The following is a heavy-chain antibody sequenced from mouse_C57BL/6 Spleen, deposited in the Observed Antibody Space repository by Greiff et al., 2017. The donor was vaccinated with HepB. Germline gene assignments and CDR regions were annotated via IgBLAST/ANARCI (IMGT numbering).Heavy chain of an antibody. CDR1: GYTFTDYY. J-gene: IGHJ3*01. CDR3: ARYGLLYGSSYAFAY. V-gene: IGHV1-26*01. CDR2: INPNNGGT. Sequence: EVQLQQSGPELVKPGASVKISCKASGYTFTDYYMNWVKQSHGKSLEWIGDINPNNGGTSYNQKFKGKATLTVDKSSSTAYMELRSLTSEDSAVYYCARYGLLYGSSYAFAYWGQGTLVTVSA. D-gene: IGHD1-1*01.